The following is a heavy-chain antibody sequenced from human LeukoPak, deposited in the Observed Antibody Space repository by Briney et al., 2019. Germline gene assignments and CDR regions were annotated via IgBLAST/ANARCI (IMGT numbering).Heavy chain of an antibody. J-gene: IGHJ4*02. Sequence: ASVKVSCKASGYTFTGYNMHWVRQAPGQGLERMGWINPYSGGTKYAQKFQGRVTMTRDTSISTAYMELSRLRSGDTAMFYCVTRDGYNREYWGQGTLVTVSS. D-gene: IGHD5-24*01. CDR3: VTRDGYNREY. V-gene: IGHV1-2*02. CDR1: GYTFTGYN. CDR2: INPYSGGT.